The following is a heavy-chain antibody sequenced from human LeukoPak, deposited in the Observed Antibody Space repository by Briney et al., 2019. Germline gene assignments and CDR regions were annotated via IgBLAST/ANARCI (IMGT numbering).Heavy chain of an antibody. CDR1: GGSISSYY. D-gene: IGHD6-6*01. J-gene: IGHJ4*02. V-gene: IGHV4-59*12. CDR2: IYYSGST. Sequence: SETLSLTCTVSGGSISSYYWSWIRQPPGKGLEWIGYIYYSGSTNYNPSLKSRVTISVDTSKNQFSLKLSSVTAADTAVYYCAREGYSSTSLDSWGQGTLVTVSS. CDR3: AREGYSSTSLDS.